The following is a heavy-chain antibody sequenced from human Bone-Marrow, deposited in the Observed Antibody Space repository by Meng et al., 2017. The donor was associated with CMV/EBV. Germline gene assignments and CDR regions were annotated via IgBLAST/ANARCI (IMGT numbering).Heavy chain of an antibody. J-gene: IGHJ6*02. D-gene: IGHD3-3*01. CDR1: GYTFTGYF. V-gene: IGHV1-2*02. Sequence: ASEKVSCKASGYTFTGYFMHGVRQAPGQGLEWMGWINPNSGGTNYAQKFQGRVTMTSDTSISTAYMELCRLRSDDTAVYYCARDSYDFWSGYYPQYSMDDWGQGTMVTVSS. CDR2: INPNSGGT. CDR3: ARDSYDFWSGYYPQYSMDD.